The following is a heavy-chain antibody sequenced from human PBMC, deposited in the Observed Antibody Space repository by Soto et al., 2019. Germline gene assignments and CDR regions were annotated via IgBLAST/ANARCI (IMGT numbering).Heavy chain of an antibody. CDR1: GYTFTSYD. V-gene: IGHV1-8*01. CDR3: ARFEGYSYGGYNWFDP. CDR2: MNPNSGNT. Sequence: ASVKVSCKASGYTFTSYDINWVRQATGQGLEWMGWMNPNSGNTGYAQKFQGRVTMTRNTSISTAYMELSSLRSEDTAVYYCARFEGYSYGGYNWFDPWGQGTLVTVSS. D-gene: IGHD5-18*01. J-gene: IGHJ5*02.